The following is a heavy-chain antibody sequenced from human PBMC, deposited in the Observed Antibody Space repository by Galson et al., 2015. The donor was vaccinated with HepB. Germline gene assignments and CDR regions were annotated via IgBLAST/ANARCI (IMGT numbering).Heavy chain of an antibody. CDR2: TYYRSKWYN. J-gene: IGHJ5*02. V-gene: IGHV6-1*01. CDR3: ARDFGSGVGWFDP. D-gene: IGHD2-15*01. Sequence: CAISGDSVSSNSAAWNRIRQSPSRGLEWLGRTYYRSKWYNDYAVSVKSRITINPDTSKNQFSLQLNSVTPEDTAVYYCARDFGSGVGWFDPWGQGTLVTVSS. CDR1: GDSVSSNSAA.